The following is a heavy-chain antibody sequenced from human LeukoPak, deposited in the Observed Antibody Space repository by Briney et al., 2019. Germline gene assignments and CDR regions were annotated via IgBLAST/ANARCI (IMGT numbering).Heavy chain of an antibody. CDR3: AREGGRGYSGYDWFDL. V-gene: IGHV3-21*01. Sequence: GGSLRLSCAASGFPFRTYTRNWIRQAPGKGLEWVSSISSNGAYIYYADSLRGRFTISRDNAENSLYLEMNSLRDEDTAVYYCAREGGRGYSGYDWFDLWGPGTLVTVSS. CDR1: GFPFRTYT. D-gene: IGHD5-12*01. CDR2: ISSNGAYI. J-gene: IGHJ5*01.